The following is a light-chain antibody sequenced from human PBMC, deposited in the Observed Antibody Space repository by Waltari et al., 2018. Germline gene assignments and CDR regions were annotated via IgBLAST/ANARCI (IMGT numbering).Light chain of an antibody. CDR3: AAWDDSLSAYV. J-gene: IGLJ1*01. V-gene: IGLV1-47*01. Sequence: QSVLTQPPSASGTPGQDVTISCSGTSSSVGSNFVFRYQQPPGAAPKLLIFRSDRRPAGVPDRISGSKSGTSASLVITGLRSEDEADYYCAAWDDSLSAYVFGTGTKVTVL. CDR1: SSSVGSNF. CDR2: RSD.